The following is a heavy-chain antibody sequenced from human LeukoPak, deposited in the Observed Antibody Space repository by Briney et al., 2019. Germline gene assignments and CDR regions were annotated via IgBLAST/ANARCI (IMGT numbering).Heavy chain of an antibody. V-gene: IGHV3-7*04. Sequence: GVSLRLSCAASGLTFSGYWMNWVRQAPGKGLDGVANIKPDGSEKFYVDSVKGRFTISRDNAKNSLYLQMPSLRAEDTAVYYCARGSGDYSGQGTLVTVSS. CDR2: IKPDGSEK. CDR3: ARGSGDY. J-gene: IGHJ4*02. CDR1: GLTFSGYW.